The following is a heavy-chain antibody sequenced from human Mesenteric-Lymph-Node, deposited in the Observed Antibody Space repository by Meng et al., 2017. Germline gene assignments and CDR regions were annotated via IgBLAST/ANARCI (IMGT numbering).Heavy chain of an antibody. CDR3: ARHIKDYYDSSGSLDY. D-gene: IGHD3-22*01. CDR2: INHSGST. Sequence: QVQLQQWGAGLLKPSETLSLTCAVYGGSFSGYYWSWIRQPPGKGLEWIGEINHSGSTNYNPSLKSRVTISVDTSKNQFSLKLSSVTAADTAVYYCARHIKDYYDSSGSLDYWGQGTLVTVSS. CDR1: GGSFSGYY. V-gene: IGHV4-34*01. J-gene: IGHJ4*02.